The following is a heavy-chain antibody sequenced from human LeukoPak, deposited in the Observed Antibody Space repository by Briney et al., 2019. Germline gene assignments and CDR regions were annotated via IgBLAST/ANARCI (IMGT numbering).Heavy chain of an antibody. CDR2: INAGNGNT. J-gene: IGHJ4*02. V-gene: IGHV1-3*01. Sequence: ASVKVSCKASGYTFTSYAMRWVRQAPGQRLEWMGWINAGNGNTKYSQKFQGRVTITRDTSASTAYMELSSLRSEDTAVYYCARGYYYDSIGYYYYWGQGTLVTVSS. D-gene: IGHD3-22*01. CDR3: ARGYYYDSIGYYYY. CDR1: GYTFTSYA.